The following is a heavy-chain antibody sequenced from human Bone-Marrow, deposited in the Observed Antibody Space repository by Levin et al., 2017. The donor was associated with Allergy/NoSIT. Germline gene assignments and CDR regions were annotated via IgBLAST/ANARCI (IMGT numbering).Heavy chain of an antibody. CDR1: GFTFSSYA. CDR2: ISYDGSNK. Sequence: GGSLRLSCAASGFTFSSYAMHWVRQAPGKGLEWVAVISYDGSNKYYADSVKGRFTISRDNSKNTLYLQMNSLRAEDTAVYYCAKQQLVRRTNNWFDPWGQGTLVTVSS. J-gene: IGHJ5*02. CDR3: AKQQLVRRTNNWFDP. V-gene: IGHV3-30-3*01. D-gene: IGHD6-13*01.